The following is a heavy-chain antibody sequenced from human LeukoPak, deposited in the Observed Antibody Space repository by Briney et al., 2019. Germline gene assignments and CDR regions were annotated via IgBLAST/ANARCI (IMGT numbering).Heavy chain of an antibody. J-gene: IGHJ4*02. D-gene: IGHD2-2*01. V-gene: IGHV3-73*01. CDR1: GFTFSGSA. CDR2: IRSKANSYAT. Sequence: GESLRLSCAASGFTFSGSAMHWVRQASGKGLEWVGRIRSKANSYATAYAASVKGRFTISRDDSKNTAYLQMNSLKTEDTAVYYCTRRADQFDYWGQGTLVTVSS. CDR3: TRRADQFDY.